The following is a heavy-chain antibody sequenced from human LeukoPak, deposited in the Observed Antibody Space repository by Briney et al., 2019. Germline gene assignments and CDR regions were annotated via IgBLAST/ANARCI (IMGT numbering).Heavy chain of an antibody. CDR1: GFTFSSYA. D-gene: IGHD5-12*01. J-gene: IGHJ3*02. CDR2: ISYDGSNK. CDR3: ARPGGYDSAFDI. Sequence: GGSLRLSCAASGFTFSSYAMHWVRQAPGKGLEWVAVISYDGSNKYYADSVKGRFTISRDNSKNTLYLQMNSLRAEDTAVYYCARPGGYDSAFDIWGQGTMVTVSS. V-gene: IGHV3-30-3*01.